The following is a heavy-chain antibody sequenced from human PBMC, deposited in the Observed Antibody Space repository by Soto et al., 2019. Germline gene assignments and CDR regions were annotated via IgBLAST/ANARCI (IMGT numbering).Heavy chain of an antibody. V-gene: IGHV1-3*04. CDR1: GYTFTGYY. Sequence: ASVKVSCKASGYTFTGYYMHWVRQAPGQGLEWMGWINIGNGNTASSQKFQDRVTITRETSASTAYMELTSLRSEDTAVYYCAREPLCGGRCYDNYFDPWGQGTLVTVSS. D-gene: IGHD2-15*01. CDR2: INIGNGNT. CDR3: AREPLCGGRCYDNYFDP. J-gene: IGHJ5*02.